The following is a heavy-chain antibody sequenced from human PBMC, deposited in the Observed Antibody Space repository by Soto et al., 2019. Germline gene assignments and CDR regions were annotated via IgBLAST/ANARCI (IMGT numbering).Heavy chain of an antibody. J-gene: IGHJ4*02. CDR3: ARDPWDDGGITLDY. V-gene: IGHV1-2*02. Sequence: ASVTVSCKPSGYTFTNYFIQWLRQAPGQRLEWMGWINHHDGGTHYAQKFQGRLAVTSDSPISTAYMELSSPTSDDTAVYYCARDPWDDGGITLDYWGQGTLVTVSS. CDR2: INHHDGGT. D-gene: IGHD1-1*01. CDR1: GYTFTNYF.